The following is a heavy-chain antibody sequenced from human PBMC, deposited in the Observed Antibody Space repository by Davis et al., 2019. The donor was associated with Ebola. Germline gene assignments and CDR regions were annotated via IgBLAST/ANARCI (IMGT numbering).Heavy chain of an antibody. V-gene: IGHV1-2*04. Sequence: AASVKVSCKASGYTFTGYYMHWVRQAPGQGLEWMGWINPNSGGTNYAQKFQGWVTMTRNTSISTAYMELSSLRSEDTAVYYCARDENYYDSSGYYYYFDYWGQGTLVTVSS. J-gene: IGHJ4*02. CDR3: ARDENYYDSSGYYYYFDY. D-gene: IGHD3-22*01. CDR1: GYTFTGYY. CDR2: INPNSGGT.